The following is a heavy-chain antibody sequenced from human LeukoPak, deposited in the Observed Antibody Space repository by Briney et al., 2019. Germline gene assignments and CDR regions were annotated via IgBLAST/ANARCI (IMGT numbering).Heavy chain of an antibody. CDR2: IYYSGST. D-gene: IGHD2-8*01. J-gene: IGHJ4*02. V-gene: IGHV4-59*01. Sequence: PSETLSLTCTVSGGSISSYYWSWIRQPPGKGLEWIGYIYYSGSTNYNPSLKSRVTISVDTSKNQFSLKLSSVTAADTAVYYCARCFDRVPMVHYFDYWGQGTLVTVSS. CDR3: ARCFDRVPMVHYFDY. CDR1: GGSISSYY.